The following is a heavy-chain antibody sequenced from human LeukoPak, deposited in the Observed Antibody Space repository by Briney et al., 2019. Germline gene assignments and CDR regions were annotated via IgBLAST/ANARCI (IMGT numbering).Heavy chain of an antibody. D-gene: IGHD6-6*01. Sequence: GGSLRLSCAASGFTFSSYAMSWVRRAPGKGLEWVSAISGSGGSTYYADSVKGRFTISRDNSKNTLYLQMNSLRAEDTAVYYCAKRGEYSSSSDAFDIWGQGTMVTVSS. V-gene: IGHV3-23*01. CDR2: ISGSGGST. J-gene: IGHJ3*02. CDR1: GFTFSSYA. CDR3: AKRGEYSSSSDAFDI.